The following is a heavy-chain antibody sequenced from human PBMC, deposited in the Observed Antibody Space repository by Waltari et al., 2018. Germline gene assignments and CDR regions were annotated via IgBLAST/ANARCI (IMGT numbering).Heavy chain of an antibody. CDR1: GFTFSSYA. V-gene: IGHV3-30-3*01. J-gene: IGHJ4*02. CDR3: ARALVVVAAGDDY. Sequence: QVQLVESGGGVVQPGRSLRLSCAASGFTFSSYAMHWVSQAPGKGREWVAVISYDGSNKYYADSVKGRFTISRDNSKNTLYLQMNSLRAEDTAVYYCARALVVVAAGDDYWGQGTLVTVSS. CDR2: ISYDGSNK. D-gene: IGHD2-15*01.